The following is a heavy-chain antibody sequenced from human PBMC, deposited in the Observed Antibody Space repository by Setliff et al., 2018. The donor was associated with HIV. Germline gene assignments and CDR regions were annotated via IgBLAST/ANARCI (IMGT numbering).Heavy chain of an antibody. D-gene: IGHD2-2*01. J-gene: IGHJ4*02. CDR3: ARAPRGVGSSSYFDY. Sequence: RASVKVSCKTSGYTFTSFDINWVRQATGQGLEWMGWMNPDSGNTGYAQKFQGRVTMTRKTSTSTAFMELISLRSEDTAVYYCARAPRGVGSSSYFDYWGQGALVTVSS. V-gene: IGHV1-8*02. CDR2: MNPDSGNT. CDR1: GYTFTSFD.